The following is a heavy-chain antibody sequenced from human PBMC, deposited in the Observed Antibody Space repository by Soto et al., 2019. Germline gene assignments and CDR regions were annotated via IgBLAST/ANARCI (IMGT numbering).Heavy chain of an antibody. D-gene: IGHD3-22*01. CDR1: GYTFTIYY. J-gene: IGHJ4*02. CDR3: AREGKYDSSGYYYYFDY. CDR2: INPSGGST. V-gene: IGHV1-46*01. Sequence: ASVKVSCKASGYTFTIYYMHWVRQAPGQGLEWMGIINPSGGSTSYAQKFQGRVTMTRDTSTSTVYMELSSLRSEDTAVYYCAREGKYDSSGYYYYFDYWGQGTLVTVSS.